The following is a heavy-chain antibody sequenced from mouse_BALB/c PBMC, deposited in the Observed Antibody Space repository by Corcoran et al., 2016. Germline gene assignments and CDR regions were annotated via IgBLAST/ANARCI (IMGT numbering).Heavy chain of an antibody. CDR3: ARGPIYHYVSSYD. D-gene: IGHD1-1*01. Sequence: DVQVQESGPGLVKPSQSLSLTCSVTGYSITSGYYWNWIRQFPGNKLEWMGYISYDGSNNYNPSLKNRISITRDTSKNQFFLKLNSVTTEDTATYYCARGPIYHYVSSYDWGQGTTLTVSS. V-gene: IGHV3-6*02. J-gene: IGHJ2*01. CDR1: GYSITSGYY. CDR2: ISYDGSN.